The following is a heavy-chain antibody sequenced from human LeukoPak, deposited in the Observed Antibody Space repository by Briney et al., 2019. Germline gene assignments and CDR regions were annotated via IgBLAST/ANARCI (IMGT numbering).Heavy chain of an antibody. CDR2: IIPIFGTA. CDR1: GGTFSSYA. Sequence: SVKVSCKASGGTFSSYAIGWVRQAPGQGLEWMGGIIPIFGTANYAQKFQGRVTITADKSTSTAYMELSSLRSEDTAVYYCARGVDSSSSFGFDPWGQGTLVTVSS. D-gene: IGHD6-6*01. V-gene: IGHV1-69*06. CDR3: ARGVDSSSSFGFDP. J-gene: IGHJ5*02.